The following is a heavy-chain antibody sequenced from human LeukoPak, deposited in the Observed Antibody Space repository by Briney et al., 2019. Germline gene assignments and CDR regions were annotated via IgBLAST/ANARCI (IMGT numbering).Heavy chain of an antibody. CDR3: ARRDDDILTDFDY. CDR2: INPSVDST. J-gene: IGHJ4*02. D-gene: IGHD3-9*01. V-gene: IGHV1-46*01. Sequence: ASVKVSCKASGYTFTSNHMHWVRQAPGQGLEWMGKINPSVDSTSYAQKFQGRVTMTRDTSTSTVYMDLSSLTSEDTAVYYCARRDDDILTDFDYWGQGTLVTVSS. CDR1: GYTFTSNH.